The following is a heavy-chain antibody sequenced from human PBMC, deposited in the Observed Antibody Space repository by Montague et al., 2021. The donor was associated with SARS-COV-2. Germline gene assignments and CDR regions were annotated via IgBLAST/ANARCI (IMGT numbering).Heavy chain of an antibody. CDR2: INYSGST. Sequence: SETLSLTCTVYGGSISSYYWSWIRQPPGKGLEWIGDINYSGSTNYNPSLKSRVTISVDTSKNQFSLRLSSVTAADTAVYYCARDLPPSRTRNPVWGQGTLVTVSS. J-gene: IGHJ4*02. CDR3: ARDLPPSRTRNPV. D-gene: IGHD1-7*01. CDR1: GGSISSYY. V-gene: IGHV4-59*01.